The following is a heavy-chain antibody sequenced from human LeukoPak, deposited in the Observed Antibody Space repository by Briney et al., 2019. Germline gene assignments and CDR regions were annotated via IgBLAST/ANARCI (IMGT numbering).Heavy chain of an antibody. D-gene: IGHD2-2*01. CDR1: GGSFSGYY. J-gene: IGHJ5*02. Sequence: SETLSLTCAVYGGSFSGYYWSWIRQPPGKGLEWIGEINHSGSTNYNPSLKSRVTISVDTSKNQFSLKLSSVTAADTAVYYCARESDLYCSSTSCRFDPWGQGTLVTVSS. CDR2: INHSGST. V-gene: IGHV4-34*01. CDR3: ARESDLYCSSTSCRFDP.